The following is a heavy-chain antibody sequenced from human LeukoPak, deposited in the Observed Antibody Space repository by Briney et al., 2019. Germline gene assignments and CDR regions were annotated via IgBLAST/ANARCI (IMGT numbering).Heavy chain of an antibody. CDR1: GYTFTSYY. J-gene: IGHJ6*03. CDR3: ARGFFSSSWPVYYYYYMDV. Sequence: GASVKVSCKASGYTFTSYYMHWVRQAPGQGLEWMGIINPSGGSTSYAQKFQGRVTITRNTSISTAYMELSSLRSEDTAVYYCARGFFSSSWPVYYYYYMDVWGKGTTVTVSS. V-gene: IGHV1-46*01. CDR2: INPSGGST. D-gene: IGHD6-13*01.